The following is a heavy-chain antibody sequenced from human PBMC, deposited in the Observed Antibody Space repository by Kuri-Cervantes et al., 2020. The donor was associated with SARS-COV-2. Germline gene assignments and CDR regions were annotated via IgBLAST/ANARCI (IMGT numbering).Heavy chain of an antibody. Sequence: ASVKVSCKASGYTFTSYGISWVRQAPGQGLEWMGWISAYNGNTNYAQKLQGRVTMTTDTSTSTAYMELRSLRSDDTAVYYCARGNFPPYDFWSGYYTYYFDYWGQGTLVTVSS. CDR3: ARGNFPPYDFWSGYYTYYFDY. CDR2: ISAYNGNT. J-gene: IGHJ4*02. D-gene: IGHD3-3*01. CDR1: GYTFTSYG. V-gene: IGHV1-18*01.